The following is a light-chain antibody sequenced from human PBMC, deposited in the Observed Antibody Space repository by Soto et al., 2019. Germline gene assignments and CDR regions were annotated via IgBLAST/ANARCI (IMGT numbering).Light chain of an antibody. CDR1: SSDIGAGHD. V-gene: IGLV1-40*01. CDR2: GNT. Sequence: QSVLTQPPSVSGVPGQRVTISCAGSSSDIGAGHDVHWYQQLPGTAPKLLIYGNTNRPSGVPDRFSGSKSGASASLAITGLQAEDEADYHCQSFDASLRGWVFGGGTKLTVL. CDR3: QSFDASLRGWV. J-gene: IGLJ3*02.